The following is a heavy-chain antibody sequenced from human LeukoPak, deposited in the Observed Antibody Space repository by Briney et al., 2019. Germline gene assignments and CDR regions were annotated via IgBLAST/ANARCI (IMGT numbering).Heavy chain of an antibody. CDR3: AKGHYYDSSGYFSNDFDY. CDR1: GFTFSDYY. D-gene: IGHD3-22*01. Sequence: GGCLRLSCAASGFTFSDYYMSWIRQAPGKGLEWVSYISSSGSTIYYADSVKDRFTISRDNSKNTLYLQMNSLRAEDTAVYYCAKGHYYDSSGYFSNDFDYWGQGTLVTVSS. CDR2: ISSSGSTI. V-gene: IGHV3-11*01. J-gene: IGHJ4*02.